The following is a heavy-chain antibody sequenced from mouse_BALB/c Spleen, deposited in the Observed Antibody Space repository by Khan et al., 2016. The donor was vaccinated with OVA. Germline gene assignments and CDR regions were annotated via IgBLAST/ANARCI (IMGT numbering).Heavy chain of an antibody. CDR2: IDPYNGGT. D-gene: IGHD1-1*01. J-gene: IGHJ2*01. CDR3: ARTGYYGSSYYFDY. V-gene: IGHV1S135*01. CDR1: GYSFTDYN. Sequence: VRLQQSGPELVKPGASVKVSCKASGYSFTDYNIFWVKQSHGKSLEWIGYIDPYNGGTSYNQKFEGKATLTVDKSSSTAFMHLSSLTSEDSAVFYCARTGYYGSSYYFDYWGQGTTVTVSA.